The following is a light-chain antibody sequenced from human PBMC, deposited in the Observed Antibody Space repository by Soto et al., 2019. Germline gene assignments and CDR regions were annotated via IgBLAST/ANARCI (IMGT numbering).Light chain of an antibody. J-gene: IGKJ1*01. Sequence: EIVMTQSPATLSLSPGERATLSCRASQTINSKLAWYQQKPGQTPRLLIYGASTRAASIPARFSGSGSGTEIILTINSRQSEDYAGYYCQQYEHMKTFGQGTKVEI. V-gene: IGKV3-15*01. CDR1: QTINSK. CDR2: GAS. CDR3: QQYEHMKT.